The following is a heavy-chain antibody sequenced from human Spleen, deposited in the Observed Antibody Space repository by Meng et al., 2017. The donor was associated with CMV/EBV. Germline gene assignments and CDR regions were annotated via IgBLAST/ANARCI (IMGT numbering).Heavy chain of an antibody. Sequence: QMHLVLYVAEVKKHGTTMYGSCKAPGYRLTDYYIPCVRQAPGQVLEWQGWINPNRDATRYSQKFQGRVTMTRDTSITTLYMELGRLTSDETAVYYCARDNAGNSFEYWGQGTLVTVSS. V-gene: IGHV1-2*02. CDR1: GYRLTDYY. CDR3: ARDNAGNSFEY. J-gene: IGHJ4*02. CDR2: INPNRDAT. D-gene: IGHD6-13*01.